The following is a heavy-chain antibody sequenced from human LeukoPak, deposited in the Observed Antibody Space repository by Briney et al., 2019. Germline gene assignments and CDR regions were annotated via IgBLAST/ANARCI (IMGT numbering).Heavy chain of an antibody. Sequence: GGSLRLSCAASGFTFSSYSMNWVRQAPGKGLEWVSYISSSSSTIYYADSVKGRFTISRDNAKNSLYLQMNSLRAEDTAVYYCARDRVADNEGDAFDIWGQGTMVTVSS. D-gene: IGHD6-19*01. CDR2: ISSSSSTI. CDR3: ARDRVADNEGDAFDI. V-gene: IGHV3-48*01. CDR1: GFTFSSYS. J-gene: IGHJ3*02.